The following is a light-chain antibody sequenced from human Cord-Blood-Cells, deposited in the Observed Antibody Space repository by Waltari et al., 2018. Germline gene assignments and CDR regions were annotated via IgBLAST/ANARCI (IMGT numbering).Light chain of an antibody. J-gene: IGKJ4*01. CDR3: QKYNNWPLT. CDR1: QAVSSN. V-gene: IGKV3-15*01. CDR2: GGS. Sequence: EIVMTQSPATLSVSPGERATLSGRASQAVSSNLAWYQRKPGQAPRLLIYGGSTRVTGIPARFSVSGSGTEFPLTISSLQSEDFAVYYCQKYNNWPLTFGGGTKVEIK.